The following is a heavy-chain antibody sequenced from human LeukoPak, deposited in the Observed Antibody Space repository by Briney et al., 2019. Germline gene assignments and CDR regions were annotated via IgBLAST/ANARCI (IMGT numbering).Heavy chain of an antibody. CDR1: GFTFSSYA. CDR3: AKDERNWNYNLASQTYD. V-gene: IGHV3-23*01. J-gene: IGHJ4*02. D-gene: IGHD1-7*01. Sequence: GGSLRLSCAASGFTFSSYAMSWVRQAPGKGLEWVSAISGSGVSTYYADSVKGRFTVSRDNSKNTLYLQVSSLRAEDTAVYYCAKDERNWNYNLASQTYDWGQGTLVTVSS. CDR2: ISGSGVST.